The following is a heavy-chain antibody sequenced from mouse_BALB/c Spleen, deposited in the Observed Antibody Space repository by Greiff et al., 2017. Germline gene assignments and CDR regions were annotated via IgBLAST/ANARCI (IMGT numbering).Heavy chain of an antibody. V-gene: IGHV10-1*02. CDR3: VSHYDYDGYYFDY. Sequence: DAGGGLVQPKGSLKLSCAASGFTFNTYAMNWVRQAPGKGLEWVARIRSKSNNYATYYADSVKDRFTISRDDSQSMLYLQMNNLKTEDTAMYYCVSHYDYDGYYFDYWGQGTTLTVSS. CDR1: GFTFNTYA. CDR2: IRSKSNNYAT. J-gene: IGHJ2*01. D-gene: IGHD2-4*01.